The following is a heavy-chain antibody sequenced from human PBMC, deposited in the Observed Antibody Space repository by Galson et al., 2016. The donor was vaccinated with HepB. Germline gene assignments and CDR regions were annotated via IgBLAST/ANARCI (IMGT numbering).Heavy chain of an antibody. CDR2: IQPGDSDT. V-gene: IGHV5-51*01. Sequence: QSGAEVKKPGESLKISCKASGYTFSNNWIAWVRQMPGKGLEWMGIIQPGDSDTRYSPSFQGQVTISADKSLNIVYLQWSSLKASDTAMYYCAGRCRPHRNYEDLLYYWGQGTLVTVSS. CDR1: GYTFSNNW. CDR3: AGRCRPHRNYEDLLYY. D-gene: IGHD4-11*01. J-gene: IGHJ4*02.